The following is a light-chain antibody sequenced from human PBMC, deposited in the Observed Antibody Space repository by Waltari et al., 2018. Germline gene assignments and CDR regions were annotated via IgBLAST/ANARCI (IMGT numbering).Light chain of an antibody. V-gene: IGKV1-5*03. Sequence: DIQMTQSPSTLSASVGDRVPITCRASQSLSGWLAWYQQKPGKAPKVLIYKASNLQSGVPSRFSGSGSGTEYTLTINSLQPDDFATYYCQQYHSSPPWTFGQGTRVEIK. CDR3: QQYHSSPPWT. CDR2: KAS. CDR1: QSLSGW. J-gene: IGKJ1*01.